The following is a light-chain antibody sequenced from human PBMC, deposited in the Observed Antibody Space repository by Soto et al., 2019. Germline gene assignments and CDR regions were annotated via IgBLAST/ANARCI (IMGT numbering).Light chain of an antibody. CDR1: QGISNW. J-gene: IGKJ4*01. CDR3: QQTNTCFPHT. Sequence: DIQMTQSPSSVSASVGDRVTITCRASQGISNWLAWYQQQPGRAPKLLIYGAYTLQTVVPSRFSGGGSGTHFTLIISSLQPEDFATYYCQQTNTCFPHTFGGGTRVEIK. CDR2: GAY. V-gene: IGKV1-12*01.